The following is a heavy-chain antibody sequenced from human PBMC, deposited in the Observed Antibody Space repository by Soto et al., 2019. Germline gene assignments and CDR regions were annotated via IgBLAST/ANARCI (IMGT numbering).Heavy chain of an antibody. D-gene: IGHD3-22*01. Sequence: SETLSLTCTVSGGSVNSGRYYWSWIRQPPGKGLEWIGYVYYSGSTNYNPSLKSRVTISVDTSKNQFSLKLSSVTAADTAVYYGARSREMIAVYGMDVWGHGTTVTVS. V-gene: IGHV4-61*01. CDR3: ARSREMIAVYGMDV. CDR1: GGSVNSGRYY. J-gene: IGHJ6*02. CDR2: VYYSGST.